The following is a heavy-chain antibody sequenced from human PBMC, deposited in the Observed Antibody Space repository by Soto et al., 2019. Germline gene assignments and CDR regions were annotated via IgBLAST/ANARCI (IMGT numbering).Heavy chain of an antibody. Sequence: GGSLRLSCAASGFTFSDYYMSWIRQAPGKGLEWVSYISSSTTYTNYADSVKGRFTISRDNAKNSLYLQMNSLRAEDTAMYYCARAYYEILTGYFSPPWLDYCCQGTLVTVAS. J-gene: IGHJ4*02. V-gene: IGHV3-11*05. CDR3: ARAYYEILTGYFSPPWLDY. CDR1: GFTFSDYY. D-gene: IGHD3-9*01. CDR2: ISSSTTYT.